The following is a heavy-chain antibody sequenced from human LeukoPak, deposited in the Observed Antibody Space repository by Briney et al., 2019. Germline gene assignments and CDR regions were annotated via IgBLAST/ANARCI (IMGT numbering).Heavy chain of an antibody. V-gene: IGHV3-23*01. Sequence: GGSLRLSCAASGLTFSNYAMTWVRQAPGKGLEWVSAISTNGDRTYYADSVKGRFTVSRDNFKNTLYLQMNSLRAEDTAMYFCARGYSHGSATLDYWGQGTLVTVSS. CDR3: ARGYSHGSATLDY. CDR2: ISTNGDRT. CDR1: GLTFSNYA. D-gene: IGHD5-18*01. J-gene: IGHJ4*02.